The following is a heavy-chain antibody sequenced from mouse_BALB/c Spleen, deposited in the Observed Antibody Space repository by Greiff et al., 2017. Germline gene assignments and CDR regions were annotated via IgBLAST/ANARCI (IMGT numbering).Heavy chain of an antibody. CDR1: GFTFSSYA. V-gene: IGHV5-9-4*01. J-gene: IGHJ2*01. Sequence: EVQGVESGGGLVKPGGSLKLSCAASGFTFSSYAMSWVRQSPEKRLEWVAEISSGGSYTYYPDNVTGRVTISRDNAKNTLYLEMNSLQTDDTAMYYCARERNWCFFDYWGQGTTLTVSS. CDR3: ARERNWCFFDY. D-gene: IGHD4-1*01. CDR2: ISSGGSYT.